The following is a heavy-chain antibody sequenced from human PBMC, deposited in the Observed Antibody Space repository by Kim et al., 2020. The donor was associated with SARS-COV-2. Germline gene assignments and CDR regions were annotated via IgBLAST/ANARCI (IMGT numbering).Heavy chain of an antibody. CDR1: GFSFTSFW. CDR3: ARRSIVGASFGHYYGMDV. CDR2: IDPSDSFS. V-gene: IGHV5-10-1*01. D-gene: IGHD1-26*01. J-gene: IGHJ6*02. Sequence: GESLKISCKGSGFSFTSFWINWVRQMPGKGLEWMGRIDPSDSFSHYNPSLQGYITISADKSIDTAYLQWSSLEASDTAIYYCARRSIVGASFGHYYGMDVWGQGTTVIVSS.